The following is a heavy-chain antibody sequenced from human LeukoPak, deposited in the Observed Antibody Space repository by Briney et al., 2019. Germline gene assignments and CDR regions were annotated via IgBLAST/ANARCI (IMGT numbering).Heavy chain of an antibody. CDR2: IYYSGST. D-gene: IGHD6-19*01. J-gene: IGHJ5*02. V-gene: IGHV4-34*01. Sequence: SETLSLICAVYGGSFSGYYWGWIRQPPGKGLEWIGSIYYSGSTYYNPSLKSRVTISVDTSKNQFSLKLSSVTAADTAVYYCARDNEQWPPRGWFDPWGQGTLVTVSS. CDR1: GGSFSGYY. CDR3: ARDNEQWPPRGWFDP.